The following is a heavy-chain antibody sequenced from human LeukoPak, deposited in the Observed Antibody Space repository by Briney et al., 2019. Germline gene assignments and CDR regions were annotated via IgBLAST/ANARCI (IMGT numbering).Heavy chain of an antibody. CDR2: ISNNGGYT. CDR3: AEALVGLDSSVNY. D-gene: IGHD3-22*01. Sequence: GGSLRLSCAASGFTFSRSAMSWVRQAPRKGLEWVSAISNNGGYTYYAESVQGRFTISRDNSKNTLYLQMNSLRAEDTAVYYCAEALVGLDSSVNYWGQGTLVTVSS. J-gene: IGHJ4*02. CDR1: GFTFSRSA. V-gene: IGHV3-23*01.